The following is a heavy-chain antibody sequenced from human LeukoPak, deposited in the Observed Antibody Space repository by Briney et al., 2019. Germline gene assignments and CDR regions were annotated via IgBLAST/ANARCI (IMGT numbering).Heavy chain of an antibody. V-gene: IGHV4-61*08. J-gene: IGHJ1*01. D-gene: IGHD6-13*01. CDR2: IYYSGST. Sequence: ASETLSLTCTVSGGSISSGGYYWSWIRQHPGKGLEWIGYIYYSGSTNYNPSLKSRVTMSVDTSKNQFSLKLSSVTAADTAVYYCARDTPSDSSSWFHRAEYFQHWGQGTLVTVSS. CDR3: ARDTPSDSSSWFHRAEYFQH. CDR1: GGSISSGGYY.